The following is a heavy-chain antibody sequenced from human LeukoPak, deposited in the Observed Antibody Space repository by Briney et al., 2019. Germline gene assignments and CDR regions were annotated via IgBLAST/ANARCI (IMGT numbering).Heavy chain of an antibody. CDR1: GGSIGSSSYY. Sequence: PSETLSLTCTVSGGSIGSSSYYWGWIRQPPGKGLEWIGSIYYSGSTYYNPSLKSRVTISVDTSKNQFSLKLSSVTAADTAVYYCARSLYDIFRHDAFDIWGQGTMVTVSS. D-gene: IGHD3-9*01. CDR3: ARSLYDIFRHDAFDI. J-gene: IGHJ3*02. CDR2: IYYSGST. V-gene: IGHV4-39*01.